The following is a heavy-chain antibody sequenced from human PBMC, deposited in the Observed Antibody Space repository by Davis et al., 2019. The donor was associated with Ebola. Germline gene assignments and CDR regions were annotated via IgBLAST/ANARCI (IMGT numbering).Heavy chain of an antibody. J-gene: IGHJ4*02. Sequence: GESLKISCAASGFTFSGSAMHWVRQASGKGLEWVGRIRSKANSYATAYAASVKGRFTISRDNSKNTLYLQMNSLRAEDTAVYYCANTYYYGSGGDYWGQGTLVTVSS. D-gene: IGHD3-10*01. CDR3: ANTYYYGSGGDY. CDR1: GFTFSGSA. V-gene: IGHV3-73*01. CDR2: IRSKANSYAT.